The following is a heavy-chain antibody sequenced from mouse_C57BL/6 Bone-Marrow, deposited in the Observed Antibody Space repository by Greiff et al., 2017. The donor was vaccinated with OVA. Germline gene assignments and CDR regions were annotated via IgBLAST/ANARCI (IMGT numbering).Heavy chain of an antibody. CDR2: IHPNSGST. V-gene: IGHV1-64*01. J-gene: IGHJ2*01. CDR1: GYTFTSYW. D-gene: IGHD1-1*01. CDR3: ARSSITTVVATG. Sequence: VQLQQSGAELVKPGASVKLSCKASGYTFTSYWMHWVKQRPGQGLEWIGMIHPNSGSTNYNEKFKSKATLTVDKSSSTAYMQLSSLTSEDSAVYYCARSSITTVVATGWGQGTTLTVSS.